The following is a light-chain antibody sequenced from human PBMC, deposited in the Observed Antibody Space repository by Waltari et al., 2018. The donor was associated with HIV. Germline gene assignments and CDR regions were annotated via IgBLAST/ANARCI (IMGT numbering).Light chain of an antibody. Sequence: QSALTQPASVSGSPGQSITISCTGRSSDVGSYKHVSWYQQHPGKAPRLIIYEVSQRPSGVSNRYSVSKSGKTASLTVSGLRAEDEADYYCSSYAGSSTFVIFGGGTKLTVL. J-gene: IGLJ2*01. V-gene: IGLV2-23*02. CDR3: SSYAGSSTFVI. CDR1: SSDVGSYKH. CDR2: EVS.